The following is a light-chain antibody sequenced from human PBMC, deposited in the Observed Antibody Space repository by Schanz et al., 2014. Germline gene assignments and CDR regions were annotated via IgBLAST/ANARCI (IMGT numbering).Light chain of an antibody. CDR3: CSYAGSLWV. Sequence: QSALTQPASVSGSPGQSITISCTGTSSDVGSYNLVSWYQHHPGKAPKLMIYEGSKRPSGVSNRFSGSKSGNTASLTISGLQAEDEADYYCCSYAGSLWVFGGGTKLTVL. V-gene: IGLV2-23*01. CDR2: EGS. J-gene: IGLJ3*02. CDR1: SSDVGSYNL.